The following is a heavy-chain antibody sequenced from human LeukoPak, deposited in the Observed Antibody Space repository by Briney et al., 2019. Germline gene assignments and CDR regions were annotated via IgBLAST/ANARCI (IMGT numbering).Heavy chain of an antibody. CDR3: ARSKDIRMGSKRGIEMDY. D-gene: IGHD5-24*01. CDR2: IYSGGRT. J-gene: IGHJ4*02. CDR1: GFSVSSNY. Sequence: AGGSLRLSCAASGFSVSSNYTSWVRQAPGKGLEWVSVIYSGGRTYYADSVKGRFTISRDNSKNTLYLQMNSLRAEDTAVYYCARSKDIRMGSKRGIEMDYWGQGTLVTVSS. V-gene: IGHV3-53*01.